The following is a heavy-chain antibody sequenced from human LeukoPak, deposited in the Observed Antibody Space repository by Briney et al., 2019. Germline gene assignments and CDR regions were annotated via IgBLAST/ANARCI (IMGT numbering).Heavy chain of an antibody. Sequence: SETLSLTCTVSGGSISYYYWSWIRQPPGKGLEGIGYVYHNGSTSYNPSLKSRVTLSLDTSKHQFSLKLNSVTAADTAVYYCARHAYCGGDCFGGAFEIWGQGTMVTVSS. CDR1: GGSISYYY. J-gene: IGHJ3*02. D-gene: IGHD2-21*02. CDR2: VYHNGST. V-gene: IGHV4-59*08. CDR3: ARHAYCGGDCFGGAFEI.